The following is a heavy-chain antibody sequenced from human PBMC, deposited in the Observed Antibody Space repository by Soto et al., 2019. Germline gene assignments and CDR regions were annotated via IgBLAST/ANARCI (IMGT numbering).Heavy chain of an antibody. Sequence: GGSLRLSCAASGFTFSSYGMHWVRQAPGKGLEWVAVISYDGSNKYYADSVKGRFTISRDNSKNTLYLQMNSLRAEDTAVYYCAKHGPAAGTFDYWGQGTLVTVSS. CDR2: ISYDGSNK. D-gene: IGHD6-25*01. V-gene: IGHV3-30*18. CDR3: AKHGPAAGTFDY. J-gene: IGHJ4*02. CDR1: GFTFSSYG.